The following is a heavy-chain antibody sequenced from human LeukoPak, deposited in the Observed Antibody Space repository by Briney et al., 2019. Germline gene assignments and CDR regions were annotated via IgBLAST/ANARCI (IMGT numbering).Heavy chain of an antibody. CDR3: VKGYSGSFYVGSYADY. CDR1: GFTFSSYA. D-gene: IGHD1-26*01. CDR2: ISSNGGST. J-gene: IGHJ4*02. V-gene: IGHV3-64D*06. Sequence: GGSLRLSCSASGFTFSSYARHWVRQAPGKGLEYVSAISSNGGSTYYADSVQSRFTISRDNFKNTLYLQMSRLRPEDTAVYYCVKGYSGSFYVGSYADYWGQGTLVTVSS.